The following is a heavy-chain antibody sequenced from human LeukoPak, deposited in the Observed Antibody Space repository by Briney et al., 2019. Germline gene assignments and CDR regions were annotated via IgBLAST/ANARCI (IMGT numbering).Heavy chain of an antibody. J-gene: IGHJ4*02. Sequence: PSETLSLTCTVSGYSISSGYYWGWIRQPPGKGLEWIGSIYHSGSTYYNPSLKSRVTISVGTSKNQFSLKLSSVTAADTAVYYCARGRYAAAGTPLFDYWGQGTLVTVPS. CDR1: GYSISSGYY. V-gene: IGHV4-38-2*02. D-gene: IGHD6-13*01. CDR3: ARGRYAAAGTPLFDY. CDR2: IYHSGST.